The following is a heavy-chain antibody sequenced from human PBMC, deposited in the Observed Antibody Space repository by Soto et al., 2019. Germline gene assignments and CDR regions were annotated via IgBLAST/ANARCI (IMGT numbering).Heavy chain of an antibody. V-gene: IGHV4-34*01. Sequence: PSETLSLTCAVYGGSFSGYYCSWIRQPPGKGLEWIGEINHSGSTNYNPSLKSRVTISVDTSKNQFSLKLSSVTAADTAVYYCARGRDYSSSWYQVLNYWGQGTLVTVSP. CDR2: INHSGST. D-gene: IGHD6-13*01. CDR3: ARGRDYSSSWYQVLNY. CDR1: GGSFSGYY. J-gene: IGHJ4*02.